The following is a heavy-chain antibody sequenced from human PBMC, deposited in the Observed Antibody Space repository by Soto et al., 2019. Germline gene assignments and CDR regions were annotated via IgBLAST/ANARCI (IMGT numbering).Heavy chain of an antibody. Sequence: EVQLLESGGGLVQPGGSLRLSCAASGFTFSSYAMSWVRQAPGKGLEWVSAISGSGGSTYYADSVKGRFTISRDNSKNTLYLQMNSLRAEDKAVYYCAKDQWGYFDWLSHIDYWGQGTLVTVSS. D-gene: IGHD3-9*01. CDR3: AKDQWGYFDWLSHIDY. CDR1: GFTFSSYA. V-gene: IGHV3-23*01. J-gene: IGHJ4*02. CDR2: ISGSGGST.